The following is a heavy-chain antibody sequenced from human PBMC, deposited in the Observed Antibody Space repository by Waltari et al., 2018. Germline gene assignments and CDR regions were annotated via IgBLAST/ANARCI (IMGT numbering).Heavy chain of an antibody. CDR3: ARDPPGRGYYHTYYMDV. D-gene: IGHD2-8*02. Sequence: QVQLVQSGAEVKKPGSSVKVSCKAFGGTFRSSAIPWGRQAPGQGLEWMGRIIPMFGTTNYEQKFQGRVTITADKSTSTAYMELSGLRSEDTAVYYCARDPPGRGYYHTYYMDVWGKGTTVTISS. V-gene: IGHV1-69*13. CDR2: IIPMFGTT. J-gene: IGHJ6*03. CDR1: GGTFRSSA.